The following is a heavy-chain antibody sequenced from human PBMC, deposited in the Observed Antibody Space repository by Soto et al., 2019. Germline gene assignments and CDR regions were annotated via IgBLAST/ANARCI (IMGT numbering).Heavy chain of an antibody. D-gene: IGHD3-3*01. J-gene: IGHJ4*02. CDR3: AGEIERLLGY. V-gene: IGHV3-30-3*01. Sequence: QVQLVESGGGVVQPGRSLRLSCAASGFTFSSYAMHWVRQAPGKGLEWVAVISYDGSNKYYADSVKGRFTISRDNSKNTLYLEMNGVRAEDTAVYYCAGEIERLLGYWGQGTLVTVSS. CDR1: GFTFSSYA. CDR2: ISYDGSNK.